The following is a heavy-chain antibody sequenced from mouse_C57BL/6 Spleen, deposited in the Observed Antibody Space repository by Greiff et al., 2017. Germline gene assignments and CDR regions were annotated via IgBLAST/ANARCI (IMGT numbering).Heavy chain of an antibody. D-gene: IGHD2-5*01. CDR3: ARSYNNWLAY. CDR1: GYTFTSYW. J-gene: IGHJ3*01. Sequence: VQLQQPGAELVRPGSSVKLSCKASGYTFTSYWLHWVQQRPIQGLGGFGNIDPSDSETHYNQKFKDKATLTVDKSSSTAYMQLSSLTSEDSAVYYCARSYNNWLAYWGQGTLVTVSA. CDR2: IDPSDSET. V-gene: IGHV1-52*01.